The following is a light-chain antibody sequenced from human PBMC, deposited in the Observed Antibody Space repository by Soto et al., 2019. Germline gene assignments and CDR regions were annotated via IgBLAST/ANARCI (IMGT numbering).Light chain of an antibody. V-gene: IGKV3-11*01. CDR1: QSISSY. Sequence: EIVLTQSPATLSLSPGERATLSCRASQSISSYLAWYQQKSGQAPRLLIYDASNRATGIPARFSGSGSGTDFTLTISSLEPEDFAVYYCHQRKNWPLTFGGGTKVEIK. CDR3: HQRKNWPLT. J-gene: IGKJ4*01. CDR2: DAS.